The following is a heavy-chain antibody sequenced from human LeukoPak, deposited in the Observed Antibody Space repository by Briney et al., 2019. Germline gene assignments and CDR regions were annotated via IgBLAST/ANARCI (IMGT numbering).Heavy chain of an antibody. J-gene: IGHJ5*02. CDR1: GGSISSYC. D-gene: IGHD3-3*01. CDR3: ATSYDAKTAPYDL. V-gene: IGHV4-4*09. Sequence: PSETLSLTCTVSGGSISSYCWSWVRQPPEKGLEWIGYMYTSGRTDYNPSLKSRVTMSVDTSKNQLSMELRFLTAADTAVYYCATSYDAKTAPYDLWGQGTLVTVSS. CDR2: MYTSGRT.